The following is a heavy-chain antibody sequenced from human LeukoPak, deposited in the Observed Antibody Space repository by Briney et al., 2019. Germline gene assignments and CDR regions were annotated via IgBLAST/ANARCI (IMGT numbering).Heavy chain of an antibody. V-gene: IGHV3-21*01. D-gene: IGHD2-15*01. CDR3: ARVLETDCRGGSCYSGLDY. J-gene: IGHJ4*02. CDR2: ISRTGSYI. CDR1: GFAFSSYN. Sequence: GGSLRLSCAASGFAFSSYNMNWVRQAPGRGLEWVSSISRTGSYIYYADSVKGRFTISRDNAQNSLYLQMNSLRVEDTAVYYCARVLETDCRGGSCYSGLDYWGQGTLVTVSS.